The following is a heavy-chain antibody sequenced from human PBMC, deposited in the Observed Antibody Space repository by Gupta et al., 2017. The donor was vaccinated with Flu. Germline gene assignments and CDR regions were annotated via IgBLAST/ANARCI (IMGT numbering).Heavy chain of an antibody. Sequence: QVQLQQWCAGLLKPSETLSLTCAVYGGSFSGYYWSWIRQPPGKGLEWIGEINHSGSTNYNPSLKSRVTISVDTSKNQVSLKLSSVTAADTAVYYCARGRPYSSSWYWGYFQHWGQGTMVTVSS. CDR1: GGSFSGYY. CDR3: ARGRPYSSSWYWGYFQH. D-gene: IGHD6-13*01. V-gene: IGHV4-34*01. CDR2: INHSGST. J-gene: IGHJ1*01.